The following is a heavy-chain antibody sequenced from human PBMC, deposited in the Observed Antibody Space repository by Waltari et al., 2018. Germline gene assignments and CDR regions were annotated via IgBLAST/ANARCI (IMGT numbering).Heavy chain of an antibody. J-gene: IGHJ4*02. CDR3: ARGPDYYTIFGVRSTGPVDY. CDR2: IKHSGST. Sequence: QVQLQQWGAGLLKPSETLSITCAVYGGSFSGYYWSWIRQPTGQGLVWIVEIKHSGSTSSSPSHKSRRPLSLDTSKNRFSLKLGSVTAADTAVYYGARGPDYYTIFGVRSTGPVDYWGQGTLVTVAS. CDR1: GGSFSGYY. D-gene: IGHD3-3*01. V-gene: IGHV4-34*01.